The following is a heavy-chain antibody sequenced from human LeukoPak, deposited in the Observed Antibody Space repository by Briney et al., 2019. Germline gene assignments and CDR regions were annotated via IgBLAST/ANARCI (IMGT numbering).Heavy chain of an antibody. CDR1: GFTVSDND. J-gene: IGHJ4*02. CDR3: ARDPYDSSWGLCYFDY. D-gene: IGHD3-22*01. V-gene: IGHV3-7*04. CDR2: IKQDGSDK. Sequence: GGSLRLSCAASGFTVSDNDIKWVRQAPGKGLEWVANIKQDGSDKYYVDSVKGRFTISRDNAKNSLYLQMNSLRAEDTAVYYCARDPYDSSWGLCYFDYWGQGNLVTVSS.